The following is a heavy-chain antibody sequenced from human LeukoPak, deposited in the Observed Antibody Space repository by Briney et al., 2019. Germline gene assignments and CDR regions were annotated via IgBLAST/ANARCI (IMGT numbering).Heavy chain of an antibody. D-gene: IGHD1-26*01. Sequence: GGSLRLSCAVSGFSFSTYGMSWVRQAPGKGLECVSGISGSGARKDYAGSVKGRFTISRDNAKNTLYLQMSSLRVEDAAVYYCAKGSREWELLDAFDFWGQGTMVTVSS. CDR2: ISGSGARK. CDR1: GFSFSTYG. CDR3: AKGSREWELLDAFDF. J-gene: IGHJ3*01. V-gene: IGHV3-23*01.